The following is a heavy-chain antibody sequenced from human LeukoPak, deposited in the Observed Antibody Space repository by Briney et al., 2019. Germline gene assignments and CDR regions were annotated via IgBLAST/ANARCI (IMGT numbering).Heavy chain of an antibody. J-gene: IGHJ6*02. CDR1: GFTFDDYA. CDR2: ISWNSGSI. Sequence: PGRSLRLSCAASGFTFDDYAMHWVRQAPGKGLEWVSGISWNSGSIGYADSVKGRFTISRDNAKNSLYLQMNSLRAEDTALYYCAKGGTTGTTLAGMDVWGQGTTVTVSS. V-gene: IGHV3-9*01. CDR3: AKGGTTGTTLAGMDV. D-gene: IGHD1-1*01.